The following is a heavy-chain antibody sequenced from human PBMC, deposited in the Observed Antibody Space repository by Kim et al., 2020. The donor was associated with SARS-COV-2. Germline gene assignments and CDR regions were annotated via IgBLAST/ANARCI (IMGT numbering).Heavy chain of an antibody. J-gene: IGHJ5*02. CDR3: ARDSGGYSYDR. D-gene: IGHD5-18*01. CDR2: IYSGGST. CDR1: GFTVSSNY. V-gene: IGHV3-53*01. Sequence: GGSLRLSCAASGFTVSSNYMSWVRQAPGKGLEWVSVIYSGGSTYYADSVKGRFTISRDNSKNTLYLQMNSLRAEDTAVYYCARDSGGYSYDRWGQGTLVTVSS.